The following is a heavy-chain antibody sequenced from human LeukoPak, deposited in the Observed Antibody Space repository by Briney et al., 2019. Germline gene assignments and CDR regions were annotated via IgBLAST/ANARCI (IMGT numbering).Heavy chain of an antibody. J-gene: IGHJ4*02. CDR1: GYTFTNYY. CDR3: ARGSSGHY. D-gene: IGHD6-19*01. CDR2: MNPSSGSA. V-gene: IGHV1-46*01. Sequence: ASVKVSCKASGYTFTNYYMHWVRQAPGQGLEWMGIMNPSSGSASYAQKFQGRVTMTRDMSTSTVYMELGSLRSEDTAVYYCARGSSGHYWGQGTLVTVSS.